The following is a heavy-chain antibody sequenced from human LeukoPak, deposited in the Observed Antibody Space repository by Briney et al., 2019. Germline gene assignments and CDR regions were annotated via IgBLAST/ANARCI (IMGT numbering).Heavy chain of an antibody. CDR3: ARLGLHGSGTYYFFDY. J-gene: IGHJ4*02. V-gene: IGHV1-2*06. D-gene: IGHD3-10*01. Sequence: WASVKVSCKASGQSLTGYFIHWVRQAPGRGLEWVGRIDPNTGDTIYAQNFQGRVTVTSATSISTAYMELSRLTSDDTAVYFCARLGLHGSGTYYFFDYWGQGTLVTVSS. CDR2: IDPNTGDT. CDR1: GQSLTGYF.